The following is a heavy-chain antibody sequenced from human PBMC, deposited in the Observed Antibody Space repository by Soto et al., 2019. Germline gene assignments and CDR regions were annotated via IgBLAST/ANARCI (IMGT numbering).Heavy chain of an antibody. CDR2: IDLDIGDT. J-gene: IGHJ4*02. D-gene: IGHD2-21*02. CDR3: ALEPTGTAGFDY. CDR1: GHTFTVHH. V-gene: IGHV1-2*02. Sequence: SVKVSCKASGHTFTVHHMHLVLQAPGQGLEWMGLIDLDIGDTKYAQKFQGRVTSTSDTSITTAYMELRGLRSDDTAVYYCALEPTGTAGFDYWGQGTLVTVSS.